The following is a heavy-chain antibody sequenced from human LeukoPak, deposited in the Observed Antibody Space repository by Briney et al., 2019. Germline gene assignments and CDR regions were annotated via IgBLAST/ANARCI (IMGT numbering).Heavy chain of an antibody. Sequence: ASVKVSCKASGYTFTSYGISWVRQAPGQGLEWMGWINPNTGGTNYAQKFQGRVTMTRDTSISTAYMELRRLRSDDTAVYYCARGWFADNWFDPWGQGTLVTVSS. CDR2: INPNTGGT. D-gene: IGHD3-10*01. CDR1: GYTFTSYG. V-gene: IGHV1-2*02. CDR3: ARGWFADNWFDP. J-gene: IGHJ5*02.